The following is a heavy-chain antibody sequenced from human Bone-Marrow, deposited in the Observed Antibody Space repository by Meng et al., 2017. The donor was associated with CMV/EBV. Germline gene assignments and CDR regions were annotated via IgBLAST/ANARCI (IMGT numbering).Heavy chain of an antibody. V-gene: IGHV4-39*07. D-gene: IGHD6-6*01. CDR1: GGSISSSSYY. CDR2: IYYSGST. J-gene: IGHJ4*02. CDR3: ARISSSSRRNFEY. Sequence: SETLSLTCTVSGGSISSSSYYWGWIRQPPGKGLEWIGSIYYSGSTYYNPSLRSRVTMSLDTSKNQFSLELSSVTAADTALYYCARISSSSRRNFEYWGQGTLVTVSS.